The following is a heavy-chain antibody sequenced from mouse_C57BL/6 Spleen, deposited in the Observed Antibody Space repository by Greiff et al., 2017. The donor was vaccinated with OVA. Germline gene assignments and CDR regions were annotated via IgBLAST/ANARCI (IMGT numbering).Heavy chain of an antibody. D-gene: IGHD2-2*01. J-gene: IGHJ2*01. CDR3: TRWRLRREYYFDY. CDR2: IDPETGGT. Sequence: QVQLQQSGAELVRPGASVTLSCKASGYTFTDYEMHWVKQTPVHGLEWIGAIDPETGGTAYNQKFKGKAILTADKSSSTAYMELRSLTSEDSAVYYCTRWRLRREYYFDYWGQGTTLTVSS. CDR1: GYTFTDYE. V-gene: IGHV1-15*01.